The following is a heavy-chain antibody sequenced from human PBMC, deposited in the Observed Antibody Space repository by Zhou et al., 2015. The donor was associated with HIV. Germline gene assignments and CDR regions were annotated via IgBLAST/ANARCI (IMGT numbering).Heavy chain of an antibody. CDR3: ARVRDTRGRYYDSSGYFGLDY. CDR1: GGTFSSYA. V-gene: IGHV1-69*12. D-gene: IGHD3-22*01. J-gene: IGHJ4*02. Sequence: QVQLVQSGAEVKKPGSSVKVSCKASGGTFSSYAISWVRQAPGQGLEWMGGIIPIFGTANYAQKFQGRVTITADESTSTAYMELSSLRSEDTAVYYCARVRDTRGRYYDSSGYFGLDYWGQGNPGHRLL. CDR2: IIPIFGTA.